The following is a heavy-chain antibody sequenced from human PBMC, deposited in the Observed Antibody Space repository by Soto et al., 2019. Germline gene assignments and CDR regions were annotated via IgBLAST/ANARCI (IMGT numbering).Heavy chain of an antibody. CDR3: ARHVPSQYTAMVPFDP. CDR1: GYSFTSYW. J-gene: IGHJ5*02. D-gene: IGHD5-18*01. Sequence: PGESLKISCKGSGYSFTSYWISWVRQVPGKGLEWMGRIDPSDSYTNYSPSFQGHVTISADKSISTAYLQWSSLKASDTAMYYCARHVPSQYTAMVPFDPWGQGTLVTVSS. V-gene: IGHV5-10-1*01. CDR2: IDPSDSYT.